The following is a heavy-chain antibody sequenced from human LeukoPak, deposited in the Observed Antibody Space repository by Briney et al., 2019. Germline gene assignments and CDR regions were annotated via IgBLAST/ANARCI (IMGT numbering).Heavy chain of an antibody. CDR3: ARGRSNYYGMDV. CDR1: DGSINSYY. Sequence: SEALSLTCSVSDGSINSYYWNWIRRPPGKGLEWIGYIYYNGNTNYSPSLKSRVTMSVDTSKNLFSLKVSSVTAADTAVYYCARGRSNYYGMDVWGQGTTVTVSS. CDR2: IYYNGNT. J-gene: IGHJ6*02. V-gene: IGHV4-59*01. D-gene: IGHD1-26*01.